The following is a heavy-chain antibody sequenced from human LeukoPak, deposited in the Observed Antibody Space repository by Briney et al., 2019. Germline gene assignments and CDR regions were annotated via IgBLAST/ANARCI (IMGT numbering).Heavy chain of an antibody. CDR2: ISFDGSKK. J-gene: IGHJ6*02. V-gene: IGHV3-30-3*01. D-gene: IGHD2-2*01. CDR3: AKGIVLVPTAVNHFYYGMDV. CDR1: GFTFSSYT. Sequence: GGSLRLSCAAFGFTFSSYTMHWVRQAPGKGLEWVAVISFDGSKKYYADSVKGRFSISRDNSKNTLYLQMNSLRAEDTAVYYCAKGIVLVPTAVNHFYYGMDVWGQGTTVTVSS.